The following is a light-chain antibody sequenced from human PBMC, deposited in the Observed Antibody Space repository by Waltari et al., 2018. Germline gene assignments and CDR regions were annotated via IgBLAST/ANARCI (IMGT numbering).Light chain of an antibody. CDR1: SGPVSTLSS. J-gene: IGLJ3*02. Sequence: QTVVTQEPSFSVSPGGTITPTCGLNSGPVSTLSSPSWYQQTPGQAPRTLIYSTNTRSSGVPDRFSGSILGNRAALTITGAQADDESDYHCVLYMGSGISVFGGGTKLTVL. V-gene: IGLV8-61*01. CDR2: STN. CDR3: VLYMGSGISV.